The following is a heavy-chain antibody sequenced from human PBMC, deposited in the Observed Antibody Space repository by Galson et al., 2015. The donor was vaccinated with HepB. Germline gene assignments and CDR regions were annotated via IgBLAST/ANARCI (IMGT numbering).Heavy chain of an antibody. V-gene: IGHV4-59*01. CDR2: IYYGGST. D-gene: IGHD3-10*01. CDR3: ARARKGGNGVRGVIGDYYYGMDV. J-gene: IGHJ6*02. CDR1: GGSISSYY. Sequence: SETLSLTCTVSGGSISSYYWSWIRQPPGKGLEWIGYIYYGGSTNYNPSLKSRVTISVDTSKNQFSLKLSSVTAADTAVYYCARARKGGNGVRGVIGDYYYGMDVWGQGTTVTVSS.